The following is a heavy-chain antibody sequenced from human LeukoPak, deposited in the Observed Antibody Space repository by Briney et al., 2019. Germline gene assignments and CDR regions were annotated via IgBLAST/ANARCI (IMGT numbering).Heavy chain of an antibody. CDR3: ARDNDFDY. D-gene: IGHD2-8*01. Sequence: ASVKVSCKASGYTFTSYYIHWVRQAPGQGLEWMGIIYPGGGSTSYAQKFQGRVTMTRDMFTSTVYMELSSLRSEDTAVYYCARDNDFDYWGQGTLVTVSS. V-gene: IGHV1-46*01. J-gene: IGHJ4*02. CDR2: IYPGGGST. CDR1: GYTFTSYY.